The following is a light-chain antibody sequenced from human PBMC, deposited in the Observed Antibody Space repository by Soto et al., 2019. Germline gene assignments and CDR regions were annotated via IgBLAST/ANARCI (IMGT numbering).Light chain of an antibody. CDR3: QQRNDWRYT. CDR1: KSVATY. V-gene: IGKV3-11*01. CDR2: TAS. Sequence: EIVLTQSPATLSLSPGESATLSCRASKSVATYLAWYQQKPGQTHRLVIYTASNSATGIPARFSGSGSGTDFTLTISSLEPEDFAVYYCQQRNDWRYTFGQGTKLDIK. J-gene: IGKJ2*01.